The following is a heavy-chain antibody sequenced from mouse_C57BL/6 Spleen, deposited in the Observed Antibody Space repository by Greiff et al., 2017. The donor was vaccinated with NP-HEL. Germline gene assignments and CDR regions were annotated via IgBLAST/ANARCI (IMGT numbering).Heavy chain of an antibody. CDR2: INPSSGYT. Sequence: VKLQESGAELAKPGASVKLSCKASGYTFNSYWMHWVKQRPGQGLEWIGYINPSSGYTKYNQKFKDKATLTADKSSSTAYMQLSSLTYEDSAVYYCARCLITTVVADKYFDYWGQGTTLTVSS. CDR3: ARCLITTVVADKYFDY. V-gene: IGHV1-7*01. CDR1: GYTFNSYW. J-gene: IGHJ2*01. D-gene: IGHD1-1*01.